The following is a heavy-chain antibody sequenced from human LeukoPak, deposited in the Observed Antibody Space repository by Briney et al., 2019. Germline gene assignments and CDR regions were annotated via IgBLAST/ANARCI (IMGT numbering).Heavy chain of an antibody. Sequence: GGSLRLSCAASGFTFSSYAMSWVRQAPGKGLEWVSALSPSGGTTYYADSVKGGFTISRDNSKNTLYLQMNSLRAEDTAVYYCAKREGSSGSYTIMDVWGKGTTVTVSS. CDR1: GFTFSSYA. J-gene: IGHJ6*03. D-gene: IGHD3-10*01. CDR2: LSPSGGTT. V-gene: IGHV3-23*01. CDR3: AKREGSSGSYTIMDV.